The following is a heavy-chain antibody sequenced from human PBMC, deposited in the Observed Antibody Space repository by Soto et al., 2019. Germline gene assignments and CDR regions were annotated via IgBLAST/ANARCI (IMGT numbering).Heavy chain of an antibody. J-gene: IGHJ4*02. CDR2: INAGNGNT. CDR3: ARNLMDYVFLTGYYLPYSIVF. CDR1: GGTFSSYA. V-gene: IGHV1-3*01. Sequence: GASVKVSCKASGGTFSSYAISWVRQAPGQGLEWMGWINAGNGNTKYSQKFQGRVTITRDTSASTAYMELSSLRSEDTAVYYCARNLMDYVFLTGYYLPYSIVFWGPGLLVTLSS. D-gene: IGHD3-9*01.